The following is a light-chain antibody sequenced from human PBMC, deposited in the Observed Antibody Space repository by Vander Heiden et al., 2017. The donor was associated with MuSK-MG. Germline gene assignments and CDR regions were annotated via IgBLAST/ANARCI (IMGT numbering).Light chain of an antibody. J-gene: IGLJ2*01. V-gene: IGLV1-40*01. CDR1: SSNIGADVD. Sequence: QSVLTPPPSVSGPPGRRVTISSTGNSSNIGADVDVHWYQQLPGTAPKLVSCENNNRPSGVPERFAASQSGTSAFPATTGLQAEDDAYYYCQYYDGRLSVLFGGGTKLTVL. CDR2: ENN. CDR3: QYYDGRLSVL.